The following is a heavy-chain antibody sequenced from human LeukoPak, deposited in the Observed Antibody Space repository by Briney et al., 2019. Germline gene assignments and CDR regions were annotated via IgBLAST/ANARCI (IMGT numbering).Heavy chain of an antibody. CDR1: GGSVSSYY. D-gene: IGHD6-19*01. Sequence: SETLSLTCTVSGGSVSSYYWSWIRQPPGKGLEWIGYIYNSENTKYKSSLMSRVTMSLDTSKNQVFLKLSSVTAADTAVYYCARFHSGPSGWYVLWYFDLWGRGTLVTVSS. J-gene: IGHJ2*01. CDR3: ARFHSGPSGWYVLWYFDL. CDR2: IYNSENT. V-gene: IGHV4-4*09.